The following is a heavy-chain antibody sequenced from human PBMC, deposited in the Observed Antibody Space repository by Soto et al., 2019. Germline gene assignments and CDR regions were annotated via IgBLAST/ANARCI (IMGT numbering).Heavy chain of an antibody. V-gene: IGHV3-23*01. CDR1: GFTFSSYA. D-gene: IGHD6-13*01. Sequence: GGSLRLSCAASGFTFSSYATSWVRQAPGKGLEWVSAISGSGGSTYYADSVKGRFTISRDNSKNTLYLQMNSLRAEDTAVYYCAKDGIIAAAGLYNWFDPWGQGTLVTVPQ. CDR2: ISGSGGST. CDR3: AKDGIIAAAGLYNWFDP. J-gene: IGHJ5*02.